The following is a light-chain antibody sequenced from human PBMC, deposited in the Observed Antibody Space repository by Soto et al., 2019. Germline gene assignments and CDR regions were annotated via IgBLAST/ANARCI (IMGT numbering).Light chain of an antibody. V-gene: IGLV1-36*01. CDR3: AAWDDSLNAWV. Sequence: QSVLTQPPSVSEAPRQRVTISCSGSSSNIGNNTVNWYQHLPGKTPKLLIYDDDLVRSGVSDRFSGSKSGTSASLAISGLQSEDEGDYYCAAWDDSLNAWVFGVGTKVTVL. CDR2: DDD. J-gene: IGLJ3*02. CDR1: SSNIGNNT.